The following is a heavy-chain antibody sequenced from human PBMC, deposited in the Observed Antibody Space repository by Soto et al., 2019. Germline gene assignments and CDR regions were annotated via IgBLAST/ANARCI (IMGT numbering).Heavy chain of an antibody. Sequence: PSETLSLTCAVSSGSISSGSYDWTWIRQPPGKGLEWIGYIYYSGSTNYNPSLKSRVTISLDTSNIRFSLRLSSVTAADTAVYYCARTFCSTTSCQAHDMDVWGQGTTVT. V-gene: IGHV4-61*01. D-gene: IGHD2-2*01. CDR3: ARTFCSTTSCQAHDMDV. CDR2: IYYSGST. J-gene: IGHJ6*02. CDR1: SGSISSGSYD.